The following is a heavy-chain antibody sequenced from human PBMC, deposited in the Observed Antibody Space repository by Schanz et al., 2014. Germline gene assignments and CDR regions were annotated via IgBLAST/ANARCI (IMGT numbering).Heavy chain of an antibody. CDR3: AKAGSGWSTAGYYY. CDR1: GLPYSSYA. V-gene: IGHV3-23*01. Sequence: EVQLLESGGGLVQPGGPLRLSCVPSGLPYSSYARSWARQAPGKGLEWVSDISDNGISTYYADAVKGRFSIARENSKSILYLQMNSLRAEDTAVYYCAKAGSGWSTAGYYYWGQGTLVAVSS. D-gene: IGHD6-19*01. J-gene: IGHJ4*02. CDR2: ISDNGIST.